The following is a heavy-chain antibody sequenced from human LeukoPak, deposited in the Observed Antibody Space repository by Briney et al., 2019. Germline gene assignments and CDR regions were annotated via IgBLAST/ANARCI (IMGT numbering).Heavy chain of an antibody. CDR2: INHSGST. CDR1: GGSFSGYY. J-gene: IGHJ4*02. D-gene: IGHD3-22*01. V-gene: IGHV4-34*01. CDR3: ARGPPPSYYDSSGYSYPTYYFDY. Sequence: SETLSLTCAVYGGSFSGYYWSWIRQPPGKGLEWIGEINHSGSTNYNPSLKSRVTISVDTSKNQFSLKLSSVTAADTAVYYCARGPPPSYYDSSGYSYPTYYFDYWGQGTLATVSS.